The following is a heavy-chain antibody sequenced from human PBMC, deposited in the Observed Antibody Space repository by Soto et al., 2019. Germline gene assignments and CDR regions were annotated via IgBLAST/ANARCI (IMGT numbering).Heavy chain of an antibody. D-gene: IGHD3-22*01. Sequence: QVQLQQWGAGLLKPSETLSLTCAVYGGSFSGYYWSWIRHPPGQGLEWIGEINHSGSTNYNQSLKSCVPIRVRTFTNQVYLKLSSLTAADTAVYSCARVRSPPVVTVGNNGMDVWGQGTTVTVSS. J-gene: IGHJ6*02. CDR2: INHSGST. CDR1: GGSFSGYY. V-gene: IGHV4-34*01. CDR3: ARVRSPPVVTVGNNGMDV.